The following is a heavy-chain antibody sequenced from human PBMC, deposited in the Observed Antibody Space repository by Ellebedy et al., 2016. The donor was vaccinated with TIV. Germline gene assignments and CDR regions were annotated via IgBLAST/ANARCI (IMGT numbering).Heavy chain of an antibody. V-gene: IGHV3-74*01. CDR3: AIFSPITVAGTGGC. CDR1: GFTFSTYY. Sequence: GESLKISCAASGFTFSTYYMRWVRQAPGKGLVWVSRIKSDGSSTTYADAVKGRFTISRDNAKNTLYLQMSSLRAEDTAVYYCAIFSPITVAGTGGCWGQGTLVTVSS. CDR2: IKSDGSST. J-gene: IGHJ4*02. D-gene: IGHD6-19*01.